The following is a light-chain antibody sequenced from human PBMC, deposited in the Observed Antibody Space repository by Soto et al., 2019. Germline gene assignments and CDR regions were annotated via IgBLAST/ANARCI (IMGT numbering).Light chain of an antibody. Sequence: QSVLTQPVSVSGSPGQSITISCTGTSSDVGGFNYVSWYQQHPGKAPKLMIYDVTNRPSGVSYRFSGSKSGNTASLTISGLQAEDEADYYCNSYTSSSTYVFGTGTKVTVL. J-gene: IGLJ1*01. V-gene: IGLV2-14*03. CDR2: DVT. CDR1: SSDVGGFNY. CDR3: NSYTSSSTYV.